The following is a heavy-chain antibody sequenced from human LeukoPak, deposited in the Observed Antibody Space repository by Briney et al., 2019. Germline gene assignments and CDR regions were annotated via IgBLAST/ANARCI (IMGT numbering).Heavy chain of an antibody. CDR2: IYFSGST. Sequence: PSETLSLTCTVSGDSISTGSHYWGWIRQPPGKGLEWIGSIYFSGSTYYNPSLKSRVTISVNTSKNQFSLNLSSVTAADTAVYYCARETGTASWGQGTLVTVSS. CDR3: ARETGTAS. V-gene: IGHV4-39*01. J-gene: IGHJ5*02. D-gene: IGHD3-9*01. CDR1: GDSISTGSHY.